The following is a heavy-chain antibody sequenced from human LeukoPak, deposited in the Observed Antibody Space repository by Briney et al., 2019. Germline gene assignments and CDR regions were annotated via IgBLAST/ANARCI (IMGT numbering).Heavy chain of an antibody. Sequence: ASVKVSCKASGYTFTDYFIHWVRQAPGHGLEWMGSINPDSDDTNYPQKFQGRVTMTRDTSINTAYVELHRLRSDDTAIYYCARRRGGAVGGWEPFVPWGERTLLTVSS. CDR1: GYTFTDYF. CDR2: INPDSDDT. J-gene: IGHJ5*02. V-gene: IGHV1-2*02. CDR3: ARRRGGAVGGWEPFVP. D-gene: IGHD6-19*01.